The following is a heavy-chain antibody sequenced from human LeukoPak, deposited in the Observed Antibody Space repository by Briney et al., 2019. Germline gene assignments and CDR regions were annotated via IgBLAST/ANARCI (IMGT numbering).Heavy chain of an antibody. V-gene: IGHV4-34*01. D-gene: IGHD5-18*01. J-gene: IGHJ4*02. CDR2: INHSGST. CDR3: AITRRDTIFDH. Sequence: MASETLSLTCAVYGGSFSGYYWSWIRQPPGKGLEWIGEINHSGSTNYNPSLKSRVTISLDTSKNHFSLRLNSLTAADTAVYYCAITRRDTIFDHWGQGALVSVSS. CDR1: GGSFSGYY.